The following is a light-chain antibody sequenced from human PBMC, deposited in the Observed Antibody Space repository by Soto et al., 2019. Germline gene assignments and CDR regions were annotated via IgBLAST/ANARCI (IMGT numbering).Light chain of an antibody. J-gene: IGKJ1*01. CDR3: HQYVRSPRT. CDR1: QSVSSTY. Sequence: EIVLTQSPDTLSLSPGERATLSCRASQSVSSTYLAWYQQRPGQAPRLLIYGTSSRATGTPDRFSGSGSGTDFTLTISRLEPEDLAVYYCHQYVRSPRTFGQGTRVEIK. V-gene: IGKV3-20*01. CDR2: GTS.